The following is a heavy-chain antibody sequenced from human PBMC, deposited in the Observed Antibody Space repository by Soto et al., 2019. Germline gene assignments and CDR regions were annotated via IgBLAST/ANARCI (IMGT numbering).Heavy chain of an antibody. CDR3: ARAPSLSRRGSIAAAGTLDY. CDR1: GFTFSSYS. V-gene: IGHV3-21*01. D-gene: IGHD6-13*01. CDR2: ISSSSSYI. Sequence: GGSLRLSCAASGFTFSSYSMNWVRQAPGKGLEWVSSISSSSSYIYYADSVKGRFTISRDNAKNSLYLQMNSLRAEDTAVYYCARAPSLSRRGSIAAAGTLDYWGQGTLVTVSS. J-gene: IGHJ4*02.